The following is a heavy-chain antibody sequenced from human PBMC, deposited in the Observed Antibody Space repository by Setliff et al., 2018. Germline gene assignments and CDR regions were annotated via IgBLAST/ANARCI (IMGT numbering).Heavy chain of an antibody. CDR3: ARGIGTLDISRYFDY. V-gene: IGHV3-7*01. CDR2: LKEDGSVK. CDR1: GFTFSTYW. J-gene: IGHJ4*02. D-gene: IGHD5-12*01. Sequence: PGGSLRLSCAASGFTFSTYWMSWVRQVPGKGLEWVANLKEDGSVKHYVDSVKGRFTVSRDNARNSLYLQMNSLRAEDTAVYYCARGIGTLDISRYFDYWGQGTLVTVSS.